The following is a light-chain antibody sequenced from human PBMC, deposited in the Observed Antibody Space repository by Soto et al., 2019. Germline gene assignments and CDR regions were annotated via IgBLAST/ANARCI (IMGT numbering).Light chain of an antibody. CDR3: QQYGSSPHT. V-gene: IGKV3-20*01. Sequence: EIVLTQSPGTLSLSPGERATLSCRASQSVSSSYLVWYQQKPGQAPRLLIYGASTRATGIPDRFSGSGSGTDFGVGIGRLEPEDCAVYYCQQYGSSPHTFGQGTKLEIK. CDR1: QSVSSSY. J-gene: IGKJ2*01. CDR2: GAS.